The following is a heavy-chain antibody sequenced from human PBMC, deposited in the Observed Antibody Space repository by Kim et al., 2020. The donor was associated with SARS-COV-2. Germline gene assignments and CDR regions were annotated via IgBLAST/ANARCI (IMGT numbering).Heavy chain of an antibody. V-gene: IGHV3-30*07. CDR3: ASGGFGEHYYYGMDV. Sequence: DSVKGRFTISRDNSKNTLYLQMNSLRAEDTAVYYWASGGFGEHYYYGMDVWGQGTTVTVSS. J-gene: IGHJ6*02. D-gene: IGHD3-10*01.